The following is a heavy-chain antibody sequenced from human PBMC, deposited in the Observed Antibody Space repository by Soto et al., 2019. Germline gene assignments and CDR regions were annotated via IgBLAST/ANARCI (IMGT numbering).Heavy chain of an antibody. CDR2: ISGSGFKK. V-gene: IGHV3-23*01. J-gene: IGHJ5*02. CDR1: GFIFENFG. CDR3: AKNQGVELVPLATVDWFDP. D-gene: IGHD1-26*01. Sequence: GGSLRLSCAASGFIFENFGMSWVRQAPGKGLEWIYSISGSGFKKYYADSVKGRFTISRDNSKSTVYLELNNLSAEDSAVYHCAKNQGVELVPLATVDWFDPWGQGSVVTVSS.